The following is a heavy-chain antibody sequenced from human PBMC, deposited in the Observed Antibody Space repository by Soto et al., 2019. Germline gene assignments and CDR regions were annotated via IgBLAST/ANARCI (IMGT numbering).Heavy chain of an antibody. D-gene: IGHD2-15*01. Sequence: SLTLSCAASGFTFSSYSMSLVRQAPVKGPEWVSAISGSVGSTYYADSVMGRFTISRDHSKNTLYLQMNRLRAEDTAVYYCAKEPGRVIWSVGFDYCGQGSLVTVSS. CDR1: GFTFSSYS. J-gene: IGHJ4*02. CDR3: AKEPGRVIWSVGFDY. V-gene: IGHV3-23*01. CDR2: ISGSVGST.